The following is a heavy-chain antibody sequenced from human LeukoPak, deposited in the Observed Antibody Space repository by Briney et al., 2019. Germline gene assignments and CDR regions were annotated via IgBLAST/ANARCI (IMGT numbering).Heavy chain of an antibody. CDR2: ISTYSGNT. Sequence: ASVNVSCKPSVYTFISHGITGVRQAPGQGLEWMGWISTYSGNTHYAQKFQGRVTLTKDTSTTTAYLELRSLRSDDTAVYYCARDLAVLGVVFTSYMDVWGQGTPVTVSS. J-gene: IGHJ6*03. D-gene: IGHD3-3*01. CDR1: VYTFISHG. V-gene: IGHV1-18*01. CDR3: ARDLAVLGVVFTSYMDV.